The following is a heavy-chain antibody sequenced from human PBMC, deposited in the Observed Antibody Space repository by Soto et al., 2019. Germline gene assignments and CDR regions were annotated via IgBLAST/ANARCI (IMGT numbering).Heavy chain of an antibody. CDR2: ISYDGSNK. J-gene: IGHJ5*02. CDR3: AGDGVRNGAYNGWLDP. CDR1: GFTFSSYA. V-gene: IGHV3-30-3*01. Sequence: QVQLVESGGGVVQPGRSLRLSCAASGFTFSSYAMHWVRQAPGKGLEWVAVISYDGSNKYYADSVKGRFTISRDNSKNLLYLQMDSLTADDTAVYYCAGDGVRNGAYNGWLDPWGQGTLVTVSS. D-gene: IGHD3-16*01.